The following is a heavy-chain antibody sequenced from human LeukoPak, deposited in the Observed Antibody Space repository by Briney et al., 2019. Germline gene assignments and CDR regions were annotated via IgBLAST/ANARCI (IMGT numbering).Heavy chain of an antibody. J-gene: IGHJ4*02. CDR2: ISRMGFTT. CDR1: GFTLDNTA. Sequence: GGSLRLSCAVSGFTLDNTAMCWVRQAPGKGLEWISGISRMGFTTYYADSVNGRFTISRDTSKNTLYLQMDTRRPEDTALYYCAKEEVPNDYWGQGTLVTVSS. CDR3: AKEEVPNDY. V-gene: IGHV3-23*01.